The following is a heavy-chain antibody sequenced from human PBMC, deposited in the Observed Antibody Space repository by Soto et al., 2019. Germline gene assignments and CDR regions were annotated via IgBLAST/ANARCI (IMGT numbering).Heavy chain of an antibody. J-gene: IGHJ4*02. CDR1: GFTFSSYW. V-gene: IGHV3-7*01. CDR2: IKQDGSEK. Sequence: VGSLRLSCAASGFTFSSYWMSWVRQAPGKGLEWVANIKQDGSEKYYVDSVKGRFTISRDNAKNSLYLQMNSLRAEDTAVYYCARGTDTAMDYFDYWGQGTLVTVSS. D-gene: IGHD5-18*01. CDR3: ARGTDTAMDYFDY.